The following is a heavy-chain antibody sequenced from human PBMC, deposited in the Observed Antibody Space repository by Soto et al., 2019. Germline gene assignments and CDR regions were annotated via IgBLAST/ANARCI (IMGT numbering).Heavy chain of an antibody. CDR2: IRYDGRHE. V-gene: IGHV3-33*01. J-gene: IGHJ4*02. D-gene: IGHD4-4*01. Sequence: QVQLVESGGGVVQPGRSLRLSCAASGFTFSGYAMHWVRQPPGKGLEWVAFIRYDGRHEYYADSVKGRFTISRDNSKNTLYLQMDSLRTEDTAMFYCARDQNSQYSIYASFDYWGQGALVTVSS. CDR1: GFTFSGYA. CDR3: ARDQNSQYSIYASFDY.